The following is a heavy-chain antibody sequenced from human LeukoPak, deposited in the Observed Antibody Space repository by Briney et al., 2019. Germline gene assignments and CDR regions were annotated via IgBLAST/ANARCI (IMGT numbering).Heavy chain of an antibody. J-gene: IGHJ1*01. Sequence: GGSLRLSCAASGFTFSSYAMSWARQAPGKGLEWVSAINGSGGSTYYADSVKGRFTISRDNSKNTLYLQMNSLRAEDTAVYYCAKYSSGWPFQHWGQGTLVTVSS. CDR3: AKYSSGWPFQH. CDR2: INGSGGST. CDR1: GFTFSSYA. D-gene: IGHD6-19*01. V-gene: IGHV3-23*01.